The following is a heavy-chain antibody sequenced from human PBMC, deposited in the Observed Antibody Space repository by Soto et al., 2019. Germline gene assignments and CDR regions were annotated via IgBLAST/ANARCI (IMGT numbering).Heavy chain of an antibody. CDR1: GFTFSSYA. CDR3: AKFFVETGGSSGWPWSFHF. V-gene: IGHV3-23*01. D-gene: IGHD6-25*01. CDR2: ISGTGGTT. Sequence: EVQLLESGGGLVQPGGSLRLSCAASGFTFSSYAMSWVRQAPGKGLEWVSAISGTGGTTYYADSVKGRFTISRDNSSNTLHLQMNSLRAEGTGIYYCAKFFVETGGSSGWPWSFHFWGQGTLVTVSS. J-gene: IGHJ4*02.